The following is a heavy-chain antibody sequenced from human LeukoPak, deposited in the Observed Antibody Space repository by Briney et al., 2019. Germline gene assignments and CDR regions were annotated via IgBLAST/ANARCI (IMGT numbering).Heavy chain of an antibody. CDR2: ISAYNGNT. J-gene: IGHJ5*02. D-gene: IGHD6-13*01. CDR1: GYTFTSYG. CDR3: ARNSGSSWYEGWFDP. V-gene: IGHV1-18*01. Sequence: ASVKVSCKASGYTFTSYGISWVRQAPGQGLEWMGWISAYNGNTNYAQKLQGRVTMTTDTSTSTAYMELRSLRSDDTAVYYCARNSGSSWYEGWFDPWGQGTLVTVSS.